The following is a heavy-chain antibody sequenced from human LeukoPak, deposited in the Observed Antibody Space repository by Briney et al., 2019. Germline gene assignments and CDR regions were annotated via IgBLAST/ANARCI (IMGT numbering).Heavy chain of an antibody. CDR1: GFTFSSYG. CDR2: IWYDESNQ. CDR3: AREQHASLDC. Sequence: PGGSLRLSCAASGFTFSSYGMNWVRQAPGKGLEWVAVIWYDESNQYYADSVKGRFTISRDNSKNTLYLQMNGLRAEDTAVYYCAREQHASLDCWGQGTLVTVSS. D-gene: IGHD1-1*01. V-gene: IGHV3-33*01. J-gene: IGHJ4*02.